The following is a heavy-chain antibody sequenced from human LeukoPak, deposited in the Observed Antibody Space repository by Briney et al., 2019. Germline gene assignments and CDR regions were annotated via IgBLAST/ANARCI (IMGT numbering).Heavy chain of an antibody. Sequence: GGSLRLSCTASGFTFSSYWMSWVRQAPGKGLEWVANIRQDGGLKHYVDSVKGRFTISRDKAENSLYLQMNSLRAEDTAVYYCAREIVGAIKSYFDYWGQGTLVTVSS. J-gene: IGHJ4*02. V-gene: IGHV3-7*01. CDR3: AREIVGAIKSYFDY. CDR1: GFTFSSYW. CDR2: IRQDGGLK. D-gene: IGHD1-26*01.